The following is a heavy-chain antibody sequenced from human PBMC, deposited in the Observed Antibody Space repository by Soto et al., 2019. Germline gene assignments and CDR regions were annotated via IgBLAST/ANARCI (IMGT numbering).Heavy chain of an antibody. CDR1: GYTFTRYG. CDR2: ITAYNDFA. CDR3: ARDSGTYYNDY. V-gene: IGHV1-18*01. D-gene: IGHD1-26*01. Sequence: XVKVSCKASGYTFTRYGISWVRQAPGQGLEWMGWITAYNDFANYAQRFQGRVTMTADTSTSTAYMELRSLRSDDTAVYYCARDSGTYYNDYWGQGTLVTVSS. J-gene: IGHJ4*02.